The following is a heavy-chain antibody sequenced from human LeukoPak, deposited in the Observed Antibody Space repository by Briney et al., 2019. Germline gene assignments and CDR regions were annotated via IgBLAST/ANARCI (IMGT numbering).Heavy chain of an antibody. CDR2: ISYDGSNK. V-gene: IGHV3-30*04. D-gene: IGHD3-22*01. CDR3: ARIGYYYDSSGYYPAPDY. J-gene: IGHJ4*02. CDR1: GFTFSNYA. Sequence: GGSLRLSCATSGFTFSNYAMHWVRQAPGKGLKWVAVISYDGSNKYYADSVKGRFTISRDNPKNTLHLQMNSLRAEDTAVYYCARIGYYYDSSGYYPAPDYWGQGTLVSVSS.